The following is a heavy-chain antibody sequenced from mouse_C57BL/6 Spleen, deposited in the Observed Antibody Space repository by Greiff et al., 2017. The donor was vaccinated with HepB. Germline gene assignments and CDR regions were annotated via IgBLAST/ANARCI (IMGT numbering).Heavy chain of an antibody. J-gene: IGHJ3*01. CDR2: IDPSDSET. CDR3: ARAGYYGSSSGFAY. Sequence: VQLQQSGAELVRPGSSVKLSCKASGYTFTSYWMHWVKQRPIQGLEWIGNIDPSDSETHYNQKFKDKATLTVDKSSSTAYMQLSSLTSEDSAVYYCARAGYYGSSSGFAYWGQGTLVTVSA. D-gene: IGHD1-1*01. V-gene: IGHV1-52*01. CDR1: GYTFTSYW.